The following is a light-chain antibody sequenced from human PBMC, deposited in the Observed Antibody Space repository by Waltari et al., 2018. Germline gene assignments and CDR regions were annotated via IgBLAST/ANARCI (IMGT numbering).Light chain of an antibody. V-gene: IGLV4-69*01. CDR3: QTGGHGTWV. Sequence: QLVLTQSPSASASLGASVKLTCPLSSGHSTNIIAWLQQQPEKGPRFLMNVKSDGSHNKGVGIPDRFYGSSSGAERYLTISSLQSEDEADYYCQTGGHGTWVFGGGTRLTVL. CDR2: VKSDGSH. J-gene: IGLJ3*02. CDR1: SGHSTNI.